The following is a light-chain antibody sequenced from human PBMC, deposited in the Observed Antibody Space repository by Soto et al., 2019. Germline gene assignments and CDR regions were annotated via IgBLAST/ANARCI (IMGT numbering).Light chain of an antibody. CDR2: DTS. CDR1: QGIGDT. Sequence: MRQSPATLSFSPGEGATISCRASQGIGDTLAWYKRKPGQTPRLLIYDTSTRATGVPTRFSGSRSGAEFTLTINSLQSEDFAVYYCQPYNNWPLTFGGGTKVDI. V-gene: IGKV3-15*01. CDR3: QPYNNWPLT. J-gene: IGKJ4*01.